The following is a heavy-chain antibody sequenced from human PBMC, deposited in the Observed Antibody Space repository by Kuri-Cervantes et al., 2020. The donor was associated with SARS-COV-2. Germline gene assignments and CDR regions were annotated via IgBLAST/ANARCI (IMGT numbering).Heavy chain of an antibody. CDR1: GFTFSSYD. CDR3: ARDGQYYYDSSGYYSDWYFDL. V-gene: IGHV3-13*04. CDR2: IGTAGDT. Sequence: GGSLRLSCAASGFTFSSYDMHWVRQATGKGLEWVSAIGTAGDTYYPGSVKGRFTISRENAKNSLYPQMNSLRAGDTAVYYCARDGQYYYDSSGYYSDWYFDLWGRGTLVTVSS. D-gene: IGHD3-22*01. J-gene: IGHJ2*01.